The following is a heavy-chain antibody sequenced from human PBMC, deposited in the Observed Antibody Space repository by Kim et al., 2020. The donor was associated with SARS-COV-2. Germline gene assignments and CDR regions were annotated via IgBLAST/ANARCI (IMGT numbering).Heavy chain of an antibody. CDR2: ISSSGYYI. CDR3: ARDGYYDSSGYYFDDAFDI. J-gene: IGHJ3*02. D-gene: IGHD3-22*01. V-gene: IGHV3-21*01. Sequence: GGSLRLSCAASRFTFSSYSMTWVRQTPGKGLEWVSSISSSGYYIYYADSVKGRFTISRDNAKNSLYLQMNSLRAEDTAVYYCARDGYYDSSGYYFDDAFDIWGQGTMVTVSS. CDR1: RFTFSSYS.